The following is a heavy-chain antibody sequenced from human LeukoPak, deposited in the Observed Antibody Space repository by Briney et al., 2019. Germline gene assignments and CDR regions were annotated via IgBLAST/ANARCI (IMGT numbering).Heavy chain of an antibody. CDR3: AKADTANYTFMPGSYRGDAFDI. CDR1: GYTFTAYY. J-gene: IGHJ3*02. D-gene: IGHD3-9*01. CDR2: INPNSDGT. Sequence: GSVKASCHASGYTFTAYYIHGVRRAPGQGLEGMGLINPNSDGTNCAHKFQGRVTMSRDTSISTANMQLSQLMTDDTAVYYGAKADTANYTFMPGSYRGDAFDIWGQGTMVTVSS. V-gene: IGHV1-2*02.